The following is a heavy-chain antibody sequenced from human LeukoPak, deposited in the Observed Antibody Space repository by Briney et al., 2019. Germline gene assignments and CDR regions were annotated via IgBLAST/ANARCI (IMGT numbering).Heavy chain of an antibody. Sequence: GRSLRLSCAASGFTFSVYWMSWVRQAPGKGLEWVANIKEDGSEKHYVDSVKGRFTISRDNAQKSLYLQMNSLRAEDTAVYYCARENGMIGRFDPWGQGTLVTVSS. J-gene: IGHJ5*02. CDR2: IKEDGSEK. D-gene: IGHD2-21*01. V-gene: IGHV3-7*01. CDR3: ARENGMIGRFDP. CDR1: GFTFSVYW.